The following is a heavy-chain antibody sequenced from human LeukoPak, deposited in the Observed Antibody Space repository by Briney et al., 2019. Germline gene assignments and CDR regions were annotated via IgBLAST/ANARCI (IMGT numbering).Heavy chain of an antibody. J-gene: IGHJ5*02. CDR2: INPNSGGT. Sequence: GASVKVSCKASGYTFTSYYMHWVRQAPGQGLEWMGWINPNSGGTNYAQKFQGRVTMTRDMSISTAYMELSRLRSDDTAVYYCAREGCSSTSCYGWFDPWGQGTLVTVSS. CDR1: GYTFTSYY. D-gene: IGHD2-2*01. CDR3: AREGCSSTSCYGWFDP. V-gene: IGHV1-2*02.